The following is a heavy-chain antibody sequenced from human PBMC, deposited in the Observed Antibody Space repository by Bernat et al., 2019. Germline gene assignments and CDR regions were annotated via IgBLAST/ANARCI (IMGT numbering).Heavy chain of an antibody. Sequence: QVQLVQSGAEVKKPGASVKVSCKASGYTFTSYGISWVRQAPGQGLEWMGWISAYNGNTNYAQKLQGRVTMTTDTSTSTAYMELRSLRSDDTAVYYCARYGARASTYDYIWGSYRYDCFDYWGQGTLVTVSS. V-gene: IGHV1-18*01. CDR1: GYTFTSYG. J-gene: IGHJ4*02. CDR2: ISAYNGNT. CDR3: ARYGARASTYDYIWGSYRYDCFDY. D-gene: IGHD3-16*02.